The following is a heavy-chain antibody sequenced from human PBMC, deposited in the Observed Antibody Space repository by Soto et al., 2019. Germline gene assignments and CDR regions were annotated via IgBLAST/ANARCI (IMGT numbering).Heavy chain of an antibody. D-gene: IGHD6-19*01. V-gene: IGHV2-26*01. Sequence: QVTLKESGPVLVKPAETVTLTCTVSGFSLSNARLGVSLIRQPSGKALEWLAHIFSNDEKSYSTSLKSRLTISKDTTKSQVVLTMTNMDPVDTATYYCARIQGIAVAGYTYYYYGMDVWGQGTTVTVSS. CDR1: GFSLSNARLG. CDR3: ARIQGIAVAGYTYYYYGMDV. J-gene: IGHJ6*02. CDR2: IFSNDEK.